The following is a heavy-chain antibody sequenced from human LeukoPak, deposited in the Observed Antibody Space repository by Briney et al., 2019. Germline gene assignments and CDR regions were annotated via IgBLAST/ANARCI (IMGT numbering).Heavy chain of an antibody. V-gene: IGHV1-69*02. D-gene: IGHD6-6*01. Sequence: GSSVKVSFKASGGTFISYTISWVRRAPGQGREWMGRIIPILGIANYAQKFQGRVTITADKSTSTAYMELSSLRSEDTAVYYCAEGISSSSTKRYYYYMDVWGKGTTVTVSS. CDR2: IIPILGIA. J-gene: IGHJ6*03. CDR1: GGTFISYT. CDR3: AEGISSSSTKRYYYYMDV.